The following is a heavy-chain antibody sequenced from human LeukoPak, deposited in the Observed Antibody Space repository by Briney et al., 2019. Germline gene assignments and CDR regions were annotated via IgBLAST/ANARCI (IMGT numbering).Heavy chain of an antibody. Sequence: GGSLRLSCAASGFTFDDYAMHWVRQAPGKGLEWVSYISTSGSTIYYADSVKGRFTISRDNAKNSLYLQMNSLRAEDTAVYYCARDYGGSSPFDYWGQGTLVTVSS. CDR3: ARDYGGSSPFDY. CDR1: GFTFDDYA. D-gene: IGHD4-23*01. J-gene: IGHJ4*02. CDR2: ISTSGSTI. V-gene: IGHV3-48*03.